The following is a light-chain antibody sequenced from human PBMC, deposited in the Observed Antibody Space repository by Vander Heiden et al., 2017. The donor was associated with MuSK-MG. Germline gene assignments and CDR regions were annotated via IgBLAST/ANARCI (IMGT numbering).Light chain of an antibody. CDR1: SSDVGGYNY. V-gene: IGLV2-14*01. J-gene: IGLJ1*01. CDR3: SSYTTSSTEV. CDR2: DVS. Sequence: QSALTQPASVSGSPGQSITISCTGTSSDVGGYNYVSWYQQHPGKAHKLMIYDVSKRPSGVATRFSGSKSGNTASLTISGLQAEDEADYYCSSYTTSSTEVFGTGTKVTV.